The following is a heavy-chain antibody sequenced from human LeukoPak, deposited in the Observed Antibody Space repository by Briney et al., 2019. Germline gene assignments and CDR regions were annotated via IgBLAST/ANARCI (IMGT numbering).Heavy chain of an antibody. V-gene: IGHV4-4*02. J-gene: IGHJ6*02. CDR2: IYHSGST. Sequence: SETLSLTCAVSGGSIISSNWWSWVRQPPGKGLEWIGEIYHSGSTNYNPSLKSRVTISVDKSKNQFSLKLSSVTAADTAVYYCARDEVLHSGSYYPLHYGMDVWGQGTTVTVSS. CDR1: GGSIISSNW. CDR3: ARDEVLHSGSYYPLHYGMDV. D-gene: IGHD1-26*01.